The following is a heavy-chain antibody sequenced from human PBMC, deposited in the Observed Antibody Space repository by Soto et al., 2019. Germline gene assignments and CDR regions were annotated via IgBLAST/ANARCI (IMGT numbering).Heavy chain of an antibody. CDR3: ARSGRSGYDFVSPDV. Sequence: GESLKISCKGSGYSFTSYWIGWVRQMPGKGLEWMGIIYPGDSDTRYSPSFQGQVTVSADKSISTAYLQWSSLKASDTAMYYCARSGRSGYDFVSPDVWGQGTTVTVSS. CDR1: GYSFTSYW. D-gene: IGHD5-12*01. J-gene: IGHJ6*02. V-gene: IGHV5-51*01. CDR2: IYPGDSDT.